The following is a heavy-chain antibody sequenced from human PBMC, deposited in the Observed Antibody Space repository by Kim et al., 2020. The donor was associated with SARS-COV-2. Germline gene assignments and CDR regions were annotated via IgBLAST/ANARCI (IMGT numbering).Heavy chain of an antibody. V-gene: IGHV4-31*03. CDR2: IYYSGST. Sequence: SETLSLNCTVSGGSISRGGYYWSWIRQHPGKGLEWIGYIYYSGSTYYNPSLKSRVTISVDTSKNQFSLKLSSVTAADTAVYYCARGFGAVAHFDYWGQGTLVTVSS. CDR1: GGSISRGGYY. CDR3: ARGFGAVAHFDY. D-gene: IGHD3-10*01. J-gene: IGHJ4*02.